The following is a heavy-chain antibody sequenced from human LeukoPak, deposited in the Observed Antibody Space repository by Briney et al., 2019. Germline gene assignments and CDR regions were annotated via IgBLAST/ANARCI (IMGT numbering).Heavy chain of an antibody. CDR1: GFTFSSYG. CDR2: IRSKANSYAT. Sequence: QPGRSLRLSCAASGFTFSSYGMHWVRQASGKGLEWVGRIRSKANSYATAYAASVKGRFTISRDDSKNTAYLQMNSLKTEDTAVYYCTRHRDYGSGSYNAFDIWGQGTMVTVSS. J-gene: IGHJ3*02. V-gene: IGHV3-73*01. D-gene: IGHD3-10*01. CDR3: TRHRDYGSGSYNAFDI.